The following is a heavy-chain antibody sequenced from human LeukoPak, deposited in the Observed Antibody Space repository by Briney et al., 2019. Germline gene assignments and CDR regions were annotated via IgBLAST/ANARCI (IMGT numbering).Heavy chain of an antibody. CDR2: IIPIFGTA. CDR3: ARDRPTDYDILTGRFDP. D-gene: IGHD3-9*01. V-gene: IGHV1-69*01. Sequence: SVKVSCKASGDTFSSYAISWVRQAPGQGLEWMGGIIPIFGTANYAQKFQGRVTITADESTSIAYMELSSLRSEDTAVYYCARDRPTDYDILTGRFDPWGQGTLVTVSS. CDR1: GDTFSSYA. J-gene: IGHJ5*02.